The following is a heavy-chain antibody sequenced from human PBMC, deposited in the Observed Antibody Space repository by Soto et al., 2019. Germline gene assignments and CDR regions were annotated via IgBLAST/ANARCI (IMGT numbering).Heavy chain of an antibody. CDR1: GFTFSSYG. CDR2: IWYDGSNK. J-gene: IGHJ4*02. D-gene: IGHD3-22*01. V-gene: IGHV3-33*01. CDR3: AREIYDDYDSSGFDH. Sequence: GSLRLSCAASGFTFSSYGMHWVRQAPGKGLEWVAVIWYDGSNKYYADSVKGRFTISRDNSKNTLYLQMNSLRAEDTAVYYCAREIYDDYDSSGFDHWGQGTLVTVSS.